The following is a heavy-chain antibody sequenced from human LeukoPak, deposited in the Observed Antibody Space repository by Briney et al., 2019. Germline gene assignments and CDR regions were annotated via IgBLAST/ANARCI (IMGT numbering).Heavy chain of an antibody. Sequence: GGSLRLSCAASGFTFSSYEMNWVRQAPGKGLEWVSYISNSGNTIFYADSVKGRFTISRDNGKNSLYLQMNCLRAEDTAVYYCARVFSNPTGNDYWGQGTLVTVSS. D-gene: IGHD1-1*01. CDR2: ISNSGNTI. CDR1: GFTFSSYE. CDR3: ARVFSNPTGNDY. V-gene: IGHV3-48*03. J-gene: IGHJ4*02.